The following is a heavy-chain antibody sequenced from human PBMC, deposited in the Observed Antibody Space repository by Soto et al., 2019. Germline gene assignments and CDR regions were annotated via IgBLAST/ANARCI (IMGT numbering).Heavy chain of an antibody. CDR2: FDPEDGET. J-gene: IGHJ6*02. V-gene: IGHV1-24*01. CDR1: GYTLTELS. D-gene: IGHD3-3*01. Sequence: ASVKVSCKVSGYTLTELSMHWVRQAPGKGLEWMGGFDPEDGETIYAQKFQGRVTMTEDTSTDTAYMELRSLRSEDTALYYCARDADYRDYWSGYALRYHVMDVWGQGTTVTVSS. CDR3: ARDADYRDYWSGYALRYHVMDV.